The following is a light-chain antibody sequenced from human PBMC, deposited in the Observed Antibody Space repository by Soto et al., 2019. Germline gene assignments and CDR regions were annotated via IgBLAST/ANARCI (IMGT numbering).Light chain of an antibody. V-gene: IGKV3-15*01. J-gene: IGKJ4*01. CDR1: QSVSRF. CDR3: QQYNNWPPLT. Sequence: EIVLTQSPATLSLSPGERATLSCRASQSVSRFLAWYQQKSGQAPRLLIYGASTRATGIPARFSGSGSGTEFTLTISSLQSEDFAVYYCQQYNNWPPLTFGGGTKVEIK. CDR2: GAS.